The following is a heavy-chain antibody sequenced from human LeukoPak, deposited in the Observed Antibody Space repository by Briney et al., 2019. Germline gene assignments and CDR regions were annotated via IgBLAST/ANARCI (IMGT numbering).Heavy chain of an antibody. Sequence: GGSPRLSCAASGFTFSSYAMIWVRQAPGKGLEWVSGITGAGGSTHYADSVKGRLTISRDNSKNTLFLQINSLRAEDTAVYYCAKQVGPTIDYWGQGTLVTVSS. CDR1: GFTFSSYA. V-gene: IGHV3-23*01. D-gene: IGHD1-26*01. J-gene: IGHJ4*02. CDR2: ITGAGGST. CDR3: AKQVGPTIDY.